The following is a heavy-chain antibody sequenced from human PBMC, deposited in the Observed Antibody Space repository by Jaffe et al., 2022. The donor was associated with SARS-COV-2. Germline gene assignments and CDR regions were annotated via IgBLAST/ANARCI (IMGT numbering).Heavy chain of an antibody. CDR3: AIAYSSGWYSS. J-gene: IGHJ5*02. D-gene: IGHD6-19*01. Sequence: QVQLQESGPGLVRPSQTLSLTCSVSSVSISTNHYYWSWIRQHPGRGLEWIGHIHYSGSTSYSPSLKSRVTTSIDTSKNQFSLTLSSVTAADTAVYYCAIAYSSGWYSSWGQGALVTVSS. V-gene: IGHV4-31*03. CDR2: IHYSGST. CDR1: SVSISTNHYY.